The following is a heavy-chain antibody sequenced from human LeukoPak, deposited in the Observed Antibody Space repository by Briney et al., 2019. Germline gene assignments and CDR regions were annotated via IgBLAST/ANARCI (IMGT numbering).Heavy chain of an antibody. CDR3: ARGEFGEFYYFDY. D-gene: IGHD3-10*01. CDR2: INYSGST. CDR1: GGSISTYY. J-gene: IGHJ4*02. Sequence: SETLSLTCTVSGGSISTYYWSWFRQPPGKGLQWIGYINYSGSTNYNPSLKSRVTISVDTSKNQFSLKLSSVTAADTAVYYCARGEFGEFYYFDYWGQGTLVTVSS. V-gene: IGHV4-59*08.